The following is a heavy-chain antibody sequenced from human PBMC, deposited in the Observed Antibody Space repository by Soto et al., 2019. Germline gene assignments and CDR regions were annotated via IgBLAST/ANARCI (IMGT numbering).Heavy chain of an antibody. V-gene: IGHV3-23*01. CDR2: ISGSGGST. CDR3: AKGYCSCGRWYFLSK. Sequence: EVQLLESGGGWVQPGGSLRLSCAASGFTFSSYAMSWVRQAPGKGLEWVSAISGSGGSTYYAGSVKGLFTISRDNSKNTLYLQMNSLRAEDTAVYYCAKGYCSCGRWYFLSKWGQGTLVTVSS. J-gene: IGHJ4*02. D-gene: IGHD2-15*01. CDR1: GFTFSSYA.